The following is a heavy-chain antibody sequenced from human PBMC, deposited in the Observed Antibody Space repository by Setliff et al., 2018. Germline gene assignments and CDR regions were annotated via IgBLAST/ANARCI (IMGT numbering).Heavy chain of an antibody. J-gene: IGHJ4*02. Sequence: ASVKVSCKTSGYTFSNYGVSWVRQAPGQGLEWMGWISGYDGNTKYAQNLHGRVTMTTDTSTTTAYMELRSLRSDDTAVYYCARLVLYCTTTTCQRASGGEFWGQGTQVTVSS. V-gene: IGHV1-18*01. CDR3: ARLVLYCTTTTCQRASGGEF. CDR2: ISGYDGNT. D-gene: IGHD2-2*01. CDR1: GYTFSNYG.